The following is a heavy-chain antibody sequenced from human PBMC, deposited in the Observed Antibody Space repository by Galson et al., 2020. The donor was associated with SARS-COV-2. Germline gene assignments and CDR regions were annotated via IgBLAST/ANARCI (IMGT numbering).Heavy chain of an antibody. CDR2: ISNDGNNK. Sequence: GQPLKISCAASGFTFSTYGMHWVRQAPGKGLEWVAVISNDGNNKYYGDSVKGRFAISRDNSKNTLYLQMNSLRAEDTAVYYCAKSAIEAAILVDWFDPWGQGTLVTVSS. CDR3: AKSAIEAAILVDWFDP. CDR1: GFTFSTYG. J-gene: IGHJ5*02. D-gene: IGHD6-13*01. V-gene: IGHV3-30*18.